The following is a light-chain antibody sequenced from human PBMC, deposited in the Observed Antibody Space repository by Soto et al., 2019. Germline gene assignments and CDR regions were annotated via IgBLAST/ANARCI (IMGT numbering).Light chain of an antibody. CDR2: DAS. Sequence: EIVLTQSPATLSLSPGERDTLSCRASQSVGSYLAWYQQKPGQAPRLLIYDASNRATGIPARFSGSGSGTDFTLTISSLEPEDFAVYYCQQRSNWPSYTFGQGTKLEIK. J-gene: IGKJ2*01. CDR1: QSVGSY. CDR3: QQRSNWPSYT. V-gene: IGKV3-11*01.